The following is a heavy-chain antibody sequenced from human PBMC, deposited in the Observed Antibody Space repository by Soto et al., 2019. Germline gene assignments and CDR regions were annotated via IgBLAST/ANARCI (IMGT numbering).Heavy chain of an antibody. CDR3: ARDGGYTGYEEGNPFDI. D-gene: IGHD5-12*01. Sequence: QVQLQESGPGLVKPSETLSLICTVSGGSISHHYWSWIRQPAGTRLEWIGRMYVTGTTNYNPSLKNRVSMSIDTSKNQFSLKLSSVTAADTAVYYCARDGGYTGYEEGNPFDIWGQGKMVTVSS. V-gene: IGHV4-4*07. CDR1: GGSISHHY. CDR2: MYVTGTT. J-gene: IGHJ3*02.